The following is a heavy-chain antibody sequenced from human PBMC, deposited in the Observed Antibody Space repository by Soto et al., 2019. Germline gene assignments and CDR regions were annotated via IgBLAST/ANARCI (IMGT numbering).Heavy chain of an antibody. CDR3: ARFRGSSGGSRILDY. CDR1: GGSISSGDYY. Sequence: SETLSLTCTVSGGSISSGDYYWSWIRQPPGKGLEWIGYIYYSGSTYYNPSLKSRVTISVDTSKNQFSLKLSSVTAADTAVYYCARFRGSSGGSRILDYWGQGTLVTVSS. V-gene: IGHV4-30-4*01. CDR2: IYYSGST. J-gene: IGHJ4*02. D-gene: IGHD2-15*01.